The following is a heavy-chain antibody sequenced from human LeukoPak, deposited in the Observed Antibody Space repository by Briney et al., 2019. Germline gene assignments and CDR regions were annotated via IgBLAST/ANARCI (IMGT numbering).Heavy chain of an antibody. V-gene: IGHV3-30*03. CDR2: ISYEGKDK. J-gene: IGHJ6*03. CDR1: GFTFSNFG. D-gene: IGHD6-13*01. CDR3: ARDPVIWSPIAAAGIKYYYYYMDV. Sequence: GGSLRLSCATPGFTFSNFGMNWVRQAPGEGLQWVALISYEGKDKYYSDPVKGRITISRDNSKSTLYVQMDSLRTEDTAVYYCARDPVIWSPIAAAGIKYYYYYMDVWGKGTTVTVSS.